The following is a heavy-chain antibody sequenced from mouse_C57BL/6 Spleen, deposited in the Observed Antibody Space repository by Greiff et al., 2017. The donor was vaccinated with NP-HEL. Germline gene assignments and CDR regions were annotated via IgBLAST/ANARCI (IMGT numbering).Heavy chain of an antibody. J-gene: IGHJ2*01. V-gene: IGHV1-82*01. D-gene: IGHD1-1*01. Sequence: QVQLQQSGPELVKPGASVKISCKASGYAFSSSWMNWVKQRPGKGLEWIGRIYPGDGDTNYNGKFKGKATLTADKSSSTAYMQLSSLTSEDSAVYFCARSGCITTVVAFDYWGQGTTLTVSS. CDR1: GYAFSSSW. CDR2: IYPGDGDT. CDR3: ARSGCITTVVAFDY.